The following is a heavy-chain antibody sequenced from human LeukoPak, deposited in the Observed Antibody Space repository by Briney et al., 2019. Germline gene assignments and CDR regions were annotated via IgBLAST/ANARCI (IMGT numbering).Heavy chain of an antibody. CDR2: INPSDGST. CDR1: GYTFTSYY. V-gene: IGHV1-46*01. CDR3: ARDQDGSGSYKVGYYYYYMDV. D-gene: IGHD3-10*01. Sequence: GASVKVSCKASGYTFTSYYMHWVRQAPGQGLEWMGIINPSDGSTSYAQKFQGRVTMTRDMSTSTVYMELSSLRSEDTAVYYCARDQDGSGSYKVGYYYYYMDVWGKGTTVTVSS. J-gene: IGHJ6*03.